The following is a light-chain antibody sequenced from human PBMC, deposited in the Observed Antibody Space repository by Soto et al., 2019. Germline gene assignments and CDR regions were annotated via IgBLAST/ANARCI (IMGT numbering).Light chain of an antibody. J-gene: IGKJ5*01. CDR2: GAS. Sequence: ERATFSFRASQSVTSTYLAWYQQKPGQAPRLLIYGASNRATGIPDRFSGSGSGTDFTLTIGSLQSEDFAVYYCQQYNNWPPITFGQGTRLEI. V-gene: IGKV3D-15*01. CDR3: QQYNNWPPIT. CDR1: QSVTSTY.